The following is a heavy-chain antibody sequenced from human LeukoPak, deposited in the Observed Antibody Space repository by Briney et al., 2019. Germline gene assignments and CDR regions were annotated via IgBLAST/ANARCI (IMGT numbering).Heavy chain of an antibody. Sequence: SETLSLTCTVPGGSISSYYWSWSRQHLGKRLQWMGYIFYSGSTNNNPFLKTRSTISVDTSKDQFSLKLSSVTAADTAVYYWARLPGMTTVVTPVVPPVNYYYGMDVWGQGTTVTVSS. CDR1: GGSISSYY. D-gene: IGHD4-23*01. CDR2: IFYSGST. V-gene: IGHV4-59*01. CDR3: ARLPGMTTVVTPVVPPVNYYYGMDV. J-gene: IGHJ6*02.